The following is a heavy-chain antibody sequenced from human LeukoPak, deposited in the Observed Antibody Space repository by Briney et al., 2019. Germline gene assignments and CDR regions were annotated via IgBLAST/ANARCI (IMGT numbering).Heavy chain of an antibody. V-gene: IGHV4-39*07. CDR1: GGSISSSSYY. Sequence: AEPLSLTCTVSGGSISSSSYYWGWIRPPPGEGLGWIGSIYYSGSTYYNPSLKRRVTISVDTYKNHFSLKLSSVAAADTAVYYCARVGSAYYYDSSGAIDYWGQGTLVTVSS. CDR3: ARVGSAYYYDSSGAIDY. J-gene: IGHJ4*02. CDR2: IYYSGST. D-gene: IGHD3-22*01.